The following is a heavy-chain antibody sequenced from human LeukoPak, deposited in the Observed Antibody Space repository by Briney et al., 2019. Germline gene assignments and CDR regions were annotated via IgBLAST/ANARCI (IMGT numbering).Heavy chain of an antibody. CDR3: ARRKRFHKNQVFDY. CDR2: INHSGST. D-gene: IGHD1-14*01. J-gene: IGHJ4*02. V-gene: IGHV4-34*01. CDR1: DDSLSRYY. Sequence: SETLSLTCTVSDDSLSRYYWSWVRQPAGKGLEWIGEINHSGSTNYNPSLKSRVTISVDTSKNQFSLKLSSVTAADTAVYYCARRKRFHKNQVFDYWGQGTLVTVSS.